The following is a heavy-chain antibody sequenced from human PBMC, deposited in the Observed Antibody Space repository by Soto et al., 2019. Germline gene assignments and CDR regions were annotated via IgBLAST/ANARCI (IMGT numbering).Heavy chain of an antibody. CDR2: IYYSGST. V-gene: IGHV4-30-4*01. CDR1: GGSISSGDYY. Sequence: QVQLQESGPGLVKPSQTLSLTCTVSGGSISSGDYYWSWIRQPPGKGLEWIGYIYYSGSTYYNPSLKSRVTISVDTSKNQFSLKLSSVTAADTAVYYCARFSATSETGSYPYYFVYWGQGTLVTVSS. J-gene: IGHJ4*02. D-gene: IGHD3-10*01. CDR3: ARFSATSETGSYPYYFVY.